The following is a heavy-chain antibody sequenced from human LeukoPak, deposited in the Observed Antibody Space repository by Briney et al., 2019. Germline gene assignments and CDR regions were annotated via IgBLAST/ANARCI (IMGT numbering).Heavy chain of an antibody. Sequence: SETLSLTCTVSGGSLSSRSHYWGWIRQPPGQGLEWIGGLSNSGNTYYNPSLKSRVTISVDTSKNQFSLKLSSVTAADTAVYYCARERRPTYYDFWSGYYIWGQGTLVTVSS. CDR3: ARERRPTYYDFWSGYYI. D-gene: IGHD3-3*01. J-gene: IGHJ4*02. CDR1: GGSLSSRSHY. CDR2: LSNSGNT. V-gene: IGHV4-39*02.